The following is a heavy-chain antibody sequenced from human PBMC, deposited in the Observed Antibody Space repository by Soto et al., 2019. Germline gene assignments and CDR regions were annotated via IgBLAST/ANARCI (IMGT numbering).Heavy chain of an antibody. J-gene: IGHJ4*02. D-gene: IGHD3-3*01. V-gene: IGHV3-23*01. CDR2: ISGSGGST. CDR3: ANSDFWSCYNFDY. Sequence: EVQLLESGGGLVQPGGSLRLSCAASGFTFSSYAMSWVRQAPGKGLEWVSAISGSGGSTYYADSVKGRFTISRDNSKNTLYLQMNSLRAEDTAVYYCANSDFWSCYNFDYWGQGTLVTVSS. CDR1: GFTFSSYA.